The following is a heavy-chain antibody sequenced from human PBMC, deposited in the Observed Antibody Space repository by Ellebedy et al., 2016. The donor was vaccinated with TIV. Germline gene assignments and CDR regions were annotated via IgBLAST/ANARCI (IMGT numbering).Heavy chain of an antibody. J-gene: IGHJ4*02. CDR3: ARDRLGNGLDY. V-gene: IGHV1-58*02. CDR1: GFTFTSSA. Sequence: AASVKVSCKASGFTFTSSAMQWVRQARGQRLEWIGWIVVGSGNTNYAQKFQERVTMTRDTSTSTAYMELRSLRSDDTAVYYCARDRLGNGLDYWGQGTLVTVSS. CDR2: IVVGSGNT. D-gene: IGHD1-1*01.